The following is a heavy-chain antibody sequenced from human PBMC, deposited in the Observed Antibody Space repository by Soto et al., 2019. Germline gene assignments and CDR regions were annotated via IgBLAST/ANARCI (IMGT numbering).Heavy chain of an antibody. J-gene: IGHJ4*02. CDR2: INHSGST. CDR1: GGSFSGYY. Sequence: SETLSLTCAVYGGSFSGYYWSWIRQPPGKGLEWIGEINHSGSTNYNPSLKSRVTISVDTSKNQFSLKLSSVTAADTAVYYCAGSYHDYSNYYEGYWGQGTLVTVSS. D-gene: IGHD4-4*01. CDR3: AGSYHDYSNYYEGY. V-gene: IGHV4-34*01.